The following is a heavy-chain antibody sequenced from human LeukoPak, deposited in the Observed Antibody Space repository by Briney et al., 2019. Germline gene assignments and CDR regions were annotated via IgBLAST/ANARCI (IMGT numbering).Heavy chain of an antibody. Sequence: PGGSLRLSRAASGFIVSSNYMSWVRQAPGKGLDWVSIIYDSGNTYYADSVKGRFTISRDRSKNTLYLQMNSLRAEDTAVYYCAKGASPGIAAAGAGFLFDYWGQGTLVTVSS. CDR1: GFIVSSNY. V-gene: IGHV3-53*01. CDR3: AKGASPGIAAAGAGFLFDY. CDR2: IYDSGNT. D-gene: IGHD6-13*01. J-gene: IGHJ4*02.